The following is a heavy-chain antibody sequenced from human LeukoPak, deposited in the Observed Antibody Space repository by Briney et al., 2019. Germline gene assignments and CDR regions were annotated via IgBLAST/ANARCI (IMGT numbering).Heavy chain of an antibody. CDR2: IIPIFGTA. Sequence: ASVKVSCKASGGTFSSYAISWVRQAPGQGLEWMGGIIPIFGTANYAQKFQGRVTITADESTSTAYMELSSLRSEDTAVYYCARERPNLLEWLYPNWFDPWGQGTLVTVSS. J-gene: IGHJ5*02. D-gene: IGHD3-3*01. V-gene: IGHV1-69*13. CDR1: GGTFSSYA. CDR3: ARERPNLLEWLYPNWFDP.